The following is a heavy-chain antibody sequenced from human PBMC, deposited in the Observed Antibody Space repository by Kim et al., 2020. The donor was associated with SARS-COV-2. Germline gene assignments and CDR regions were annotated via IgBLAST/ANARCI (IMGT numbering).Heavy chain of an antibody. CDR2: INSDGSST. CDR3: ARGPAGCSGGSCYGAFDI. CDR1: GFTFSSYW. D-gene: IGHD2-15*01. V-gene: IGHV3-74*01. Sequence: GGSLRLSCAASGFTFSSYWMHWVRQAPGKGLVWVSRINSDGSSTSYADSVKGRFTISRDNAKNTLYLQMNSLRAEDTAVYYCARGPAGCSGGSCYGAFDIWGQGTMVTVSS. J-gene: IGHJ3*02.